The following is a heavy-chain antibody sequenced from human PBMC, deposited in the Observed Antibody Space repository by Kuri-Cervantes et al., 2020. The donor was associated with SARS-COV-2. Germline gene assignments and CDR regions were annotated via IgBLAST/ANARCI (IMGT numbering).Heavy chain of an antibody. CDR2: ISWNSGSI. CDR3: ARAYFDWLLYLTPDY. J-gene: IGHJ4*02. Sequence: SLKISCAASGFTFDDYAMHWVRQAPGKGLEWVSGISWNSGSIGYADSVKGRFTISRDNAKNSLYLQMNSLRAEDTAVYYCARAYFDWLLYLTPDYWGQGTLVTVSS. D-gene: IGHD3-9*01. V-gene: IGHV3-9*01. CDR1: GFTFDDYA.